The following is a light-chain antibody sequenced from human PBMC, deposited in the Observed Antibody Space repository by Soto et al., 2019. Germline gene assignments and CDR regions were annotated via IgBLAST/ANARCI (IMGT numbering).Light chain of an antibody. CDR3: QQYGSLPWT. Sequence: EIVLTQSPGTLSLSPGEKATLSCRASQSVSSNYLAWYQQKPGQAPRPLIYGASSRAIGIPDRFSGSGSGTDFTLTSSRLEPEDFAVYYCQQYGSLPWTFGQGTKVEIK. CDR2: GAS. CDR1: QSVSSNY. V-gene: IGKV3-20*01. J-gene: IGKJ1*01.